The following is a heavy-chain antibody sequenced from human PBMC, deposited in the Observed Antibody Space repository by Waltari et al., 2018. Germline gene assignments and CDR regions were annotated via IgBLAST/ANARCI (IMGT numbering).Heavy chain of an antibody. V-gene: IGHV1-2*06. CDR2: INPNSGGT. Sequence: VQLVQSGAEVKKPGASVKVSCKASGYTFTGYYMHWVRQAPGQGLEWMGRINPNSGGTNYAQKFQGRVTMTRDTSISTAYMELSRLRSDDTAVYYCASPTSSSWTTYYGMDVWGQGTTVTVSS. CDR1: GYTFTGYY. J-gene: IGHJ6*02. CDR3: ASPTSSSWTTYYGMDV. D-gene: IGHD6-13*01.